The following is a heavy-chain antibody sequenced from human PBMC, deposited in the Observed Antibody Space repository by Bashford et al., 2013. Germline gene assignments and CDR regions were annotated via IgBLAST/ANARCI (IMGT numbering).Heavy chain of an antibody. CDR1: GFTFSSYA. V-gene: IGHV3-23*01. D-gene: IGHD2-2*01. J-gene: IGHJ4*02. CDR2: ITDNGGST. Sequence: GSLRLSCAASGFTFSSYAMRWVRQAPGKGLEWVSAITDNGGSTEYADSVKGRFTISRDNSKNTLYLQMNSLRVEDTAVYYCAKREEGCTSSSCYAGALDYVGPGNPGHRLL. CDR3: AKREEGCTSSSCYAGALDY.